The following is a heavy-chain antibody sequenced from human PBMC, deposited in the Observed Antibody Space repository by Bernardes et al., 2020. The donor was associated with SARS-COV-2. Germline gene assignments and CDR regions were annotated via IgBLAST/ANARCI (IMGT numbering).Heavy chain of an antibody. D-gene: IGHD4-4*01. CDR1: GIDLKPYD. V-gene: IGHV3-23*01. J-gene: IGHJ1*01. Sequence: GSLRLSCSGSGIDLKPYDLYWVRQAPGKGLEWVSGISASGASSFYAESVKGRFTISRDASKMYLRMDSLGVNDTAMYYCVTRGRRGDYNNHYFQHWGQGALVTVSS. CDR3: VTRGRRGDYNNHYFQH. CDR2: ISASGASS.